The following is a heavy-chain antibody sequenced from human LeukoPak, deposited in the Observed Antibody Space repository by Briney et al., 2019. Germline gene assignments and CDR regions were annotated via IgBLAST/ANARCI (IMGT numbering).Heavy chain of an antibody. Sequence: RTSETLSLTCTVSGFSISSGYYWGWIRQPPGQGLEWIGSIYHSGSTYYNPSLKSRVTISVDTSKNQFSLKLSSVTAADTAVYYCARDVGATPGYFDYWGQGTLVTVSS. D-gene: IGHD1-26*01. CDR1: GFSISSGYY. V-gene: IGHV4-38-2*02. J-gene: IGHJ4*02. CDR2: IYHSGST. CDR3: ARDVGATPGYFDY.